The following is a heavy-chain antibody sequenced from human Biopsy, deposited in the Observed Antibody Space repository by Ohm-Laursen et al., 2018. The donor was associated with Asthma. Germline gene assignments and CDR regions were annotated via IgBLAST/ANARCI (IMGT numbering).Heavy chain of an antibody. CDR3: ARKARHGDYDFDY. Sequence: SSLRLSCAASGFSFSRYGMHWVRQAPGKGLEWVAVISFDGSNKYYADSVKGRFTISRDNSKKTLYLQMNSLRAEDTAVYYCARKARHGDYDFDYWGQGTLVTVSS. CDR1: GFSFSRYG. J-gene: IGHJ4*02. D-gene: IGHD4-17*01. V-gene: IGHV3-30*03. CDR2: ISFDGSNK.